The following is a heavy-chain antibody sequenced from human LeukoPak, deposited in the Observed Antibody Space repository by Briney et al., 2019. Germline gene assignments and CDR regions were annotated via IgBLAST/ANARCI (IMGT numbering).Heavy chain of an antibody. CDR1: GFTFSSYS. V-gene: IGHV3-21*01. D-gene: IGHD5-18*01. CDR3: ARALSYSYGSMDF. CDR2: ISSGSKYI. J-gene: IGHJ4*02. Sequence: GGSLRLSCAASGFTFSSYSMNWVRQAPGKGLEWVSSISSGSKYIYNADSVKGRFTISRDNAKNSLYLQMNSLRTEDTAVYYCARALSYSYGSMDFWGQGTLVIVSS.